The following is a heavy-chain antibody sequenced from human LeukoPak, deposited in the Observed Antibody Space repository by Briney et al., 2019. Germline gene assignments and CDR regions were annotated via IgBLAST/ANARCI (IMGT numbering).Heavy chain of an antibody. D-gene: IGHD3-10*01. Sequence: SETLSLTCTVSGGSISSSGYYWGWIRQPPGKGLEWVGSVYYTGSTFYNPSLKSRVTTSVDTSKNHFSLNLSSVTAADTAVYYCARHRGRYYDSGSYYYFDYLGQGTLVTVSS. J-gene: IGHJ4*02. V-gene: IGHV4-39*02. CDR3: ARHRGRYYDSGSYYYFDY. CDR2: VYYTGST. CDR1: GGSISSSGYY.